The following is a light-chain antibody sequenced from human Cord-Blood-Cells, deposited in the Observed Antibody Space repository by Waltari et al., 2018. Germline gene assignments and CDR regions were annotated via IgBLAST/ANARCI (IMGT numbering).Light chain of an antibody. CDR1: QDISNY. CDR2: DAS. V-gene: IGKV1-33*01. Sequence: DIQMTQSPSSPSASVGDKVTITCPASQDISNYLNWYQQKPGKAPKLLIYDASNLETGVPSRFSGSGCGTDFTFTISSLQPEDIATYYCQQYDNLPMYTFGQGTKLEIK. CDR3: QQYDNLPMYT. J-gene: IGKJ2*01.